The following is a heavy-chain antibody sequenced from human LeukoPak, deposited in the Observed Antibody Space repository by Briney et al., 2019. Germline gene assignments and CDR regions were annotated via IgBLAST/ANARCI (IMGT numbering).Heavy chain of an antibody. D-gene: IGHD5-12*01. Sequence: GGSLRLSCAASGFTFDDYAMHWVRQAPGKGLEWVSGISWNSGSIGYADSVKGRFTISRDNAKNSLYLQMNSLRADDTAVYYCARVRVATTGRYDALNLWGQGTMVTVSS. CDR3: ARVRVATTGRYDALNL. J-gene: IGHJ3*01. CDR1: GFTFDDYA. CDR2: ISWNSGSI. V-gene: IGHV3-9*01.